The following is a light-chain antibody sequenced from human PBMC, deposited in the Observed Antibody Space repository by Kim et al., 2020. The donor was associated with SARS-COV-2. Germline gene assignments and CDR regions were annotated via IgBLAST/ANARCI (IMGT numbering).Light chain of an antibody. V-gene: IGKV1-5*03. CDR1: QSTSSW. CDR3: QQYTSYSRT. J-gene: IGKJ2*01. CDR2: KTS. Sequence: SASVGESVTITCRASQSTSSWVAWYQQKPGKAPKLLMYKTSDLDSGVPSRFSGGGSGTEFTLTISSLQPDDSATYYCQQYTSYSRTFGQGTKLEI.